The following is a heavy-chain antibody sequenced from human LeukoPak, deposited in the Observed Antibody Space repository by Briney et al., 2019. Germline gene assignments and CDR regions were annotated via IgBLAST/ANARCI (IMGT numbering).Heavy chain of an antibody. Sequence: ASVTVSCKGSGYTFTSYGISWVGQAHGQEGEWMGWISVYHDKIIFAQKFHRRVTLTTDTSSRTAYIQLKCLRCDDAAEYYCPRCISDPNYYFYYYTDFLVNGATFTVSS. CDR2: ISVYHDKI. J-gene: IGHJ6*03. V-gene: IGHV1-18*01. D-gene: IGHD1-14*01. CDR3: PRCISDPNYYFYYYTDF. CDR1: GYTFTSYG.